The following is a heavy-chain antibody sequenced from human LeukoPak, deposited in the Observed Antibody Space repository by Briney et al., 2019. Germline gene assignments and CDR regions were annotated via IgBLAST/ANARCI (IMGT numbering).Heavy chain of an antibody. CDR3: ARDSRDYYGSGSYYLDAFDI. CDR2: IKEDGTDK. D-gene: IGHD3-10*01. J-gene: IGHJ3*02. V-gene: IGHV3-7*01. CDR1: GFTFSSYW. Sequence: PGGSLRLSCAASGFTFSSYWMTWVRQAPGKGLEWVANIKEDGTDKYYVDSVKGRFTISRDNAKNSLYLQMNSLRAEDTAVYYCARDSRDYYGSGSYYLDAFDIWGQGTMVTVSS.